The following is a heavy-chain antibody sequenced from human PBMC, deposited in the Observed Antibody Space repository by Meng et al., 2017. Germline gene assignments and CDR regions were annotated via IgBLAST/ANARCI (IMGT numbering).Heavy chain of an antibody. CDR3: ARDPMDSSNLKHGLDY. CDR1: GFTFSSYS. CDR2: ISYDGSNK. V-gene: IGHV3-30*03. D-gene: IGHD4-11*01. Sequence: GESLKISCAASGFTFSSYSMNWVRQAPGKGLEWVAVISYDGSNKYYADSVKGRFTISRDNSKNTLYLQMNSLRAEDTAVYYCARDPMDSSNLKHGLDYWGQGTLVTVSS. J-gene: IGHJ4*02.